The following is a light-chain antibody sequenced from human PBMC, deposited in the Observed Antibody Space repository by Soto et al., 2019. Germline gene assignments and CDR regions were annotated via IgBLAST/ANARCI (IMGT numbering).Light chain of an antibody. CDR3: AAWDDSLNAL. CDR1: FSNIGNNA. J-gene: IGLJ1*01. V-gene: IGLV1-44*01. CDR2: LED. Sequence: QSVLTQPPSLSATPGQRVNISCSGTFSNIGNNAVNSYHQLPRAAPTLLIYLEDQRPSGVPDRFSGSKSGTSAFLAISGVQSEDEDDYYCAAWDDSLNALFGTGTKVTVL.